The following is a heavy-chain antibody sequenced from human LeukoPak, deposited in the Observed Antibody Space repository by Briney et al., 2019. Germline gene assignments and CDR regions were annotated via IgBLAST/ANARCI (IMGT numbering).Heavy chain of an antibody. CDR3: ARDREIAAAGTLYFDY. V-gene: IGHV6-1*01. Sequence: SQSLSLTFAISGDSVSVNSAGWNWVRQSPSRGLEWLGRTYYRSKWYNDYAVSVKSRITINPDTSKNQFSLQLNSVTPEDTAVYYCARDREIAAAGTLYFDYWGQGTLVTVSS. J-gene: IGHJ4*02. D-gene: IGHD6-13*01. CDR1: GDSVSVNSAG. CDR2: TYYRSKWYN.